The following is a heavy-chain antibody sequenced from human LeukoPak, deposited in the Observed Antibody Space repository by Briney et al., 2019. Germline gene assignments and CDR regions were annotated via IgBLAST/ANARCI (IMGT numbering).Heavy chain of an antibody. CDR2: IRYDGSNK. J-gene: IGHJ4*02. CDR1: GFTFSDYA. V-gene: IGHV3-30*02. CDR3: AKDGSAAVTGYNYFQN. D-gene: IGHD3-9*01. Sequence: GGSLRLSCAASGFTFSDYAMSWVRQAPGKGLEWVAFIRYDGSNKYYSESVKGRFTISRDTSKNTLYLQMNTLRPDDTAIYYCAKDGSAAVTGYNYFQNWGQGTLVTVSS.